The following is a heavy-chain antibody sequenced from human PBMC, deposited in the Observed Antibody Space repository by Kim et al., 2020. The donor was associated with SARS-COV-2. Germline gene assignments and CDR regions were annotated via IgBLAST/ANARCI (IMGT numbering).Heavy chain of an antibody. CDR1: GFTFGDYA. CDR2: IRSKAYGGTT. Sequence: GGSLRLSCTASGFTFGDYAMSWFRQAPGKGLEWVGFIRSKAYGGTTEYAASVKGRFTISRDDSKSIAYLQMNSLKTEDTAVYYCTRDRYYYDSSGAHSAFHIWGQGTMVTVSS. J-gene: IGHJ3*02. V-gene: IGHV3-49*03. CDR3: TRDRYYYDSSGAHSAFHI. D-gene: IGHD3-22*01.